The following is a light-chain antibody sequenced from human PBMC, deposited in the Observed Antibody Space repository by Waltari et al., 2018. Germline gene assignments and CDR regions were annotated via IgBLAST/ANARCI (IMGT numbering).Light chain of an antibody. J-gene: IGLJ1*01. CDR1: SSDVGAFKY. Sequence: QSAPTQPPSVSGSPGQPVTISCIGTSSDVGAFKYVSWYQQHPGNVPKLLIYGVSNRPAVVSDRFSGSKSGNTASRTISGLQAEDEAHYYCCSYTTSSTFIFGTGTRLTVL. V-gene: IGLV2-14*03. CDR2: GVS. CDR3: CSYTTSSTFI.